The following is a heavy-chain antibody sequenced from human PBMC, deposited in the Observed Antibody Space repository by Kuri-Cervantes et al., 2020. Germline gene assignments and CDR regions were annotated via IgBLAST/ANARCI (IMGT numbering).Heavy chain of an antibody. J-gene: IGHJ6*03. CDR2: INHSGST. CDR1: GGSLSGYY. D-gene: IGHD3-10*01. Sequence: SETLSLTCAVYGGSLSGYYWSWIRQPPGKGLEWIGEINHSGSTDYNPSLKSRVTISVDTSKNQFSPKLSSVTAADTAVYYCARGGNYYGSGSWLPNYYYYYMDVWGKGTTVTVSS. CDR3: ARGGNYYGSGSWLPNYYYYYMDV. V-gene: IGHV4-34*01.